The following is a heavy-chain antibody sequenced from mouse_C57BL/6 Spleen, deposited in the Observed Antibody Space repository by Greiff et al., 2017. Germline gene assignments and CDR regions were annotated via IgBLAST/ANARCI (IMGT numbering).Heavy chain of an antibody. J-gene: IGHJ2*01. V-gene: IGHV1-4*01. CDR3: ATEIMTTVAYFDY. D-gene: IGHD1-1*01. CDR2: INPSSGYT. Sequence: VKLQESGAELARPGASVRMSCKASGYTFTSYTMHWVKQRPGQGLEWIGYINPSSGYTKYNQKFKGKATLTADKSSSTAYMQLSSLTSADSAAYYCATEIMTTVAYFDYWGQGTTLTVSS. CDR1: GYTFTSYT.